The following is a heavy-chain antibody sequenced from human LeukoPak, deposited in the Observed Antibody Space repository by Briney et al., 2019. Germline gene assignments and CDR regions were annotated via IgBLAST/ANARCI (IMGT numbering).Heavy chain of an antibody. D-gene: IGHD1-26*01. CDR1: GYSFTSYW. V-gene: IGHV5-51*01. J-gene: IGHJ3*02. Sequence: GESLKISCKGSGYSFTSYWIGWVRQMPGKGLEWMGTIYPGDSDTRYSPSFQGQVTISADKSISTAYLQWSSLKASDTAMYYYARIWLGWELLRGDAFDIWGQGTMVTVSS. CDR3: ARIWLGWELLRGDAFDI. CDR2: IYPGDSDT.